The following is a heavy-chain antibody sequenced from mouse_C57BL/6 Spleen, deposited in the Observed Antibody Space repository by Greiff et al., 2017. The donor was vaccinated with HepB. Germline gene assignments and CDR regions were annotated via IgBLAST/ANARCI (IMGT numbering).Heavy chain of an antibody. CDR2: ISYNGSN. CDR3: ARGEANDYDDYFDY. J-gene: IGHJ2*01. V-gene: IGHV3-6*01. D-gene: IGHD2-4*01. CDR1: GYSITSGYY. Sequence: EVQLVESGPGLVKPSQSLSLTCSVTGYSITSGYYWNWIRQFPGNKLEWMGYISYNGSNNYNPSLKNRISITRDTSKNQFFLKLNSVTTEDTATYYCARGEANDYDDYFDYWGQGTTLTVSS.